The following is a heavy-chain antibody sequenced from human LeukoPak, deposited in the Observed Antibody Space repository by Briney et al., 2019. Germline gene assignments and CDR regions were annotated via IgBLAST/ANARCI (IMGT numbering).Heavy chain of an antibody. CDR2: IIPIFGTA. CDR1: GGTFSSYA. Sequence: ASVKVSCKASGGTFSSYAISWVRQAPGQGLEWMGGIIPIFGTANYAQKFQGRVTITADESTSTAYMELSSLRSEDTAVYYCARDRSPNCSSTSCYPGGADAFDIWGQGTMVTVSS. D-gene: IGHD2-2*01. CDR3: ARDRSPNCSSTSCYPGGADAFDI. J-gene: IGHJ3*02. V-gene: IGHV1-69*13.